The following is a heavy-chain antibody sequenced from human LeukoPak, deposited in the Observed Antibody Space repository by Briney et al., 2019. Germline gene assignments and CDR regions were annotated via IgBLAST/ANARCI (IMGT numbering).Heavy chain of an antibody. D-gene: IGHD3-22*01. CDR2: IYYSGST. V-gene: IGHV4-39*07. CDR1: GGSISSSSYY. Sequence: SETLSLTCTVSGGSISSSSYYWGWIRQPPGKGLEWIGSIYYSGSTYYNPSLKSRVTISVDTSKNQFSLKLSSVTAADTAVYYCATQTYYYDSSGPAIDYWXXXTXVXVSS. CDR3: ATQTYYYDSSGPAIDY. J-gene: IGHJ4*01.